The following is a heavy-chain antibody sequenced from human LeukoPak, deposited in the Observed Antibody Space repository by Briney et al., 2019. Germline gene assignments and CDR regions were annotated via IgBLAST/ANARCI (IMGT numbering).Heavy chain of an antibody. CDR3: ARAAADIVATYDYYYYGMDV. J-gene: IGHJ6*02. CDR2: IIPILGIA. V-gene: IGHV1-69*04. Sequence: SVKVSCKASGGTFSSYAISWVRQAPGQGLEWMGRIIPILGIANYAQKFQGRVTITADKSTSTAYMELSSLRSEDTAVYYSARAAADIVATYDYYYYGMDVWGQGTTVTVSS. CDR1: GGTFSSYA. D-gene: IGHD5-12*01.